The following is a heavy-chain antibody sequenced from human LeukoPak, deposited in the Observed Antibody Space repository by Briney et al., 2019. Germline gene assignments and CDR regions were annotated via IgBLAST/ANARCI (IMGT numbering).Heavy chain of an antibody. CDR1: GYTFTTYN. CDR2: ISGYNGNT. Sequence: ASVKVSCKASGYTFTTYNINWVRQAPGQGLEWMGWISGYNGNTNYAQKLQGRVTMTTDTSTSTAYMVLRSLKSDDTAVYYCASLKNYYDSSGYLVTDAFDIWGQGTMVTVSS. D-gene: IGHD3-22*01. J-gene: IGHJ3*02. V-gene: IGHV1-18*01. CDR3: ASLKNYYDSSGYLVTDAFDI.